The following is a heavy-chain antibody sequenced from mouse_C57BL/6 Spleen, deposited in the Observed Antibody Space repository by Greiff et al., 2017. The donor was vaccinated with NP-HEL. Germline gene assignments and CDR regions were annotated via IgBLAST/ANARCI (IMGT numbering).Heavy chain of an antibody. CDR1: GYTFTSYG. CDR3: AREMYDYQFAY. Sequence: QVQLKQSGAELARPGASVKLSCKASGYTFTSYGISWVKQRTGQGLEWIGEIYPRSGNTYYNEKFKGKATLTADKSSSTAYMELRSLTSEDSAVYFCAREMYDYQFAYWGQGTLVTVSA. J-gene: IGHJ3*01. V-gene: IGHV1-81*01. CDR2: IYPRSGNT. D-gene: IGHD2-4*01.